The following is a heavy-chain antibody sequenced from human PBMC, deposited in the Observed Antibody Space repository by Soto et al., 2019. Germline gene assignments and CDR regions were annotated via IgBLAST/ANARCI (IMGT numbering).Heavy chain of an antibody. D-gene: IGHD5-18*01. CDR3: ARGIQLWGWDYYGMDV. Sequence: PGGSLRLSCAASGFTVSSNYMSWVRQAPGKGLEWVSVIYSGGSTYYADSVKGRFTISRDNSKNTLYLQMNSLRAEDTAVYYCARGIQLWGWDYYGMDVWGQGTTVTVSS. CDR1: GFTVSSNY. J-gene: IGHJ6*02. V-gene: IGHV3-66*01. CDR2: IYSGGST.